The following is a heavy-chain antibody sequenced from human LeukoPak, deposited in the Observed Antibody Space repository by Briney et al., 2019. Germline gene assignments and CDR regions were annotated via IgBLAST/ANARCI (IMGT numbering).Heavy chain of an antibody. CDR1: GESFSGNF. V-gene: IGHV4-34*01. D-gene: IGHD5-12*01. Sequence: SETLSLTCAVSGESFSGNFWTWIRQSPGKGLEWIGEIDNNGSTNYNPSLKSRVTISVDTSKNQFSLKLSSVTAADTAVYYCARGRGYSGYGRFDYWGQGTLVTVSS. CDR2: IDNNGST. CDR3: ARGRGYSGYGRFDY. J-gene: IGHJ4*02.